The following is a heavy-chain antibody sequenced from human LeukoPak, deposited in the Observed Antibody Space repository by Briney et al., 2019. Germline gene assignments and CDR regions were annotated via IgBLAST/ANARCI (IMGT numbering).Heavy chain of an antibody. CDR3: AKDGGVTISPNWFDP. V-gene: IGHV3-7*03. CDR1: GFTFSSYW. D-gene: IGHD3-3*01. Sequence: GGSLRLSCAASGFTFSSYWMSWVRQAPGKGLEWVANIKQDGSEKYYVDSVKGRFTISRDNSKNTLYLQMNSLRAEDTAVYYCAKDGGVTISPNWFDPWGQGTLVTVSS. CDR2: IKQDGSEK. J-gene: IGHJ5*02.